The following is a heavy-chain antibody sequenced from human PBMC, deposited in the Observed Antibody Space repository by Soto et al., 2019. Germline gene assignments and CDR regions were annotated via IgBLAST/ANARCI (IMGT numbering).Heavy chain of an antibody. Sequence: SETLSLTCTVSGGSISSGGYYWSWIRQHPGKGLEWIGYIYYSGSTYYNPSLKSRVTISVDTSKNQFSLKLSSVTAADTAVYYCARGEPAAIWVYWGQGTLVTVSS. J-gene: IGHJ4*02. V-gene: IGHV4-31*03. CDR3: ARGEPAAIWVY. D-gene: IGHD2-2*02. CDR1: GGSISSGGYY. CDR2: IYYSGST.